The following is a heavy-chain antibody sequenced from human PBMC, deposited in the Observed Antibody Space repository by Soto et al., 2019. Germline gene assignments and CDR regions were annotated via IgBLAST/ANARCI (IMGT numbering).Heavy chain of an antibody. CDR2: ISSSGVTI. Sequence: VGSLRLSCAAFGFTFSDYYMGWIRQAPGKGLEWVSYISSSGVTIYYADSVKGRFTISRDNAKNSLYLQMNSLRAEDTAVYYCARSYAYWGQGTLVTVSS. D-gene: IGHD2-2*01. CDR3: ARSYAY. J-gene: IGHJ4*02. CDR1: GFTFSDYY. V-gene: IGHV3-11*01.